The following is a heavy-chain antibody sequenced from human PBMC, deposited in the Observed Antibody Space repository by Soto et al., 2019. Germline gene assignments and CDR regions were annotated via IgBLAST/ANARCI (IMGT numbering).Heavy chain of an antibody. D-gene: IGHD3-16*01. CDR1: GGSIISGGYS. CDR2: IYYSGRT. J-gene: IGHJ4*02. CDR3: ARGVLH. V-gene: IGHV4-31*03. Sequence: QVQLQESAPGLVKPSQSLSLTCTFPGGSIISGGYSWYWIRQHQGNGLAWIGSIYYSGRTYYNQSLKTRVTISVDTSKNQFSLKLSAVTAANSAVYYCARGVLHCGQGRLVTVSS.